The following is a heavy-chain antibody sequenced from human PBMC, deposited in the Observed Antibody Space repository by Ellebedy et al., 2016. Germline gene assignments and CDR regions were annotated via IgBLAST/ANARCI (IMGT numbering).Heavy chain of an antibody. CDR1: GFTFSDHS. Sequence: GGSLRLSCVASGFTFSDHSMSWVRQAPGRGLEWVSSISNTSAYADYGDSVKGRFTVSRDNAKNSLYLQMNSLRAEDTAVYYCARLGLELPPSAGYWGQGTLVTVSS. V-gene: IGHV3-21*01. CDR3: ARLGLELPPSAGY. CDR2: ISNTSAYA. J-gene: IGHJ4*02. D-gene: IGHD1-7*01.